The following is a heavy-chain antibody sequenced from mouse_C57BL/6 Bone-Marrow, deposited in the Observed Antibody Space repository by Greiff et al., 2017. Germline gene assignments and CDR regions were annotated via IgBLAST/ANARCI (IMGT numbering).Heavy chain of an antibody. Sequence: VQLQQSGAELMKPGASVKLSCKATGYTFTGYWLEWVKQRPGPGLEWIGEILPGSGSTNYNEKFKGKATFTADTSSNTAYMQLSSLTTEDSALYYCARDPRWLLRYYAMDYWGQGTSVTGSS. V-gene: IGHV1-9*01. CDR3: ARDPRWLLRYYAMDY. J-gene: IGHJ4*01. CDR1: GYTFTGYW. CDR2: ILPGSGST. D-gene: IGHD2-3*01.